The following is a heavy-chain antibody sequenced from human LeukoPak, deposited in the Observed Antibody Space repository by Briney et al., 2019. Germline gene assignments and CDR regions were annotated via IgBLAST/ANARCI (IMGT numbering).Heavy chain of an antibody. Sequence: GGSLRLSCAASGFTFSDYYISWIRQAPGKGLEWVSYISSSGSTIYYADSVKGRFTISRDNAKNSLYLQMNSLRAEDTAVYYCARSRYSYGYPLFDYWGQGTLVTVSS. CDR2: ISSSGSTI. CDR1: GFTFSDYY. D-gene: IGHD5-18*01. CDR3: ARSRYSYGYPLFDY. V-gene: IGHV3-11*01. J-gene: IGHJ4*02.